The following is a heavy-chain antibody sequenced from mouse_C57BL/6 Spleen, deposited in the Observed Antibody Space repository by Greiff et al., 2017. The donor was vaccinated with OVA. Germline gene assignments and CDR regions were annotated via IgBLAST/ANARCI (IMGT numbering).Heavy chain of an antibody. J-gene: IGHJ2*01. CDR2: INPNNGGT. D-gene: IGHD1-1*01. V-gene: IGHV1-26*01. CDR3: ARVITTAGFDY. CDR1: GYTFTDYY. Sequence: EVQLQQSGPELVKPGASVKISCKASGYTFTDYYMNWVKQSHGQSLEWIGDINPNNGGTSYNQKFKGKATLTVDKSSSTAYMELRSLTAEDSAVYYCARVITTAGFDYWGQGTTLTVSS.